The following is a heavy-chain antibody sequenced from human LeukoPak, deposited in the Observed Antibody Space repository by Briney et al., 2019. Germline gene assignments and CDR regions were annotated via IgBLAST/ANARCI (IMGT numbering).Heavy chain of an antibody. D-gene: IGHD5/OR15-5a*01. J-gene: IGHJ4*02. CDR3: AKGYLYVDNPEY. V-gene: IGHV3-23*01. CDR2: ISGSGGST. Sequence: PGGSLRLSCAASGFTFSSYAMSWVRQALGKGLEWVSAISGSGGSTYYADSVKGRFTISRDNSKNTLYLQMNSLRAEDTAVYYCAKGYLYVDNPEYWGQGTLVTVSS. CDR1: GFTFSSYA.